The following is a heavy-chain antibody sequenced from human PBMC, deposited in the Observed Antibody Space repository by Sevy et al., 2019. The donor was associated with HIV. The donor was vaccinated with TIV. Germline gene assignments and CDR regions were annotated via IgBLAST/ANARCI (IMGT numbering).Heavy chain of an antibody. CDR2: INSRSNTI. V-gene: IGHV3-48*01. J-gene: IGHJ1*01. Sequence: GGSLRLSCVASGLTFSSYSMSWVRQAPGKGLEWLAHINSRSNTIYYADSVKGRFTISRDNAKRSLFLQMDSLRAEDTAVYYCARDDYGSSGYYYWDWGQWTLVTVSS. CDR3: ARDDYGSSGYYYWD. CDR1: GLTFSSYS. D-gene: IGHD3-22*01.